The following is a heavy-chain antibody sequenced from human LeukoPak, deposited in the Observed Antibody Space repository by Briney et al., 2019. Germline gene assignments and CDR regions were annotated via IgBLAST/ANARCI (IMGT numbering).Heavy chain of an antibody. Sequence: SVKVSCKASGGTFNSYTIRWVRQAPGQGLEWMGGIIPIFGTTNSAQKFQGRVTITADESTNTAYMELSSLRSEDTAVYYCAREGSKGLSRADAFDIWGQGTMVTVSS. CDR2: IIPIFGTT. J-gene: IGHJ3*02. CDR3: AREGSKGLSRADAFDI. V-gene: IGHV1-69*13. D-gene: IGHD2/OR15-2a*01. CDR1: GGTFNSYT.